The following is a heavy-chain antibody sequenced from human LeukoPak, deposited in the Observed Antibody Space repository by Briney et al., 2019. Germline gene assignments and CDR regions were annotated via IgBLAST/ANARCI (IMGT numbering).Heavy chain of an antibody. J-gene: IGHJ6*03. Sequence: SETLSLTCTVSGYSISSGYYWGWIRQPPGKGLEWIGSIYHSGSTYYNPSLKSRVTISVDTSKNQFSLQLSSVTAADTAVYYCASRTNSGYDLLYYYYMDVWGKGTTVTISS. D-gene: IGHD5-12*01. CDR2: IYHSGST. CDR3: ASRTNSGYDLLYYYYMDV. CDR1: GYSISSGYY. V-gene: IGHV4-38-2*02.